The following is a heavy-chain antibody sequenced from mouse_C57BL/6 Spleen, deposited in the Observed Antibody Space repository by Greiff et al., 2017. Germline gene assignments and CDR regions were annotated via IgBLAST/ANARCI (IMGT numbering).Heavy chain of an antibody. V-gene: IGHV2-5*01. CDR2: RWRGGST. Sequence: VKLMESGPGLVQPSQSLSITCTVSGFSLPSYGVHWVRQSPGKGLEWLGVRWRGGSTDYNAAFMSRLSITKDNSKSQVFFKMNSLQADDTAIYYCAKNPYSNYGYFDYWGQGTTLTVSS. D-gene: IGHD2-5*01. J-gene: IGHJ2*01. CDR1: GFSLPSYG. CDR3: AKNPYSNYGYFDY.